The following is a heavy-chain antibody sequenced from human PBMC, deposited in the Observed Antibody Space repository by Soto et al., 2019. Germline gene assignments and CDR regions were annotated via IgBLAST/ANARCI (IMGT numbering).Heavy chain of an antibody. CDR2: INPSGGST. CDR3: ARSGGGGMAAFDP. Sequence: ASVKVSCKASGYTFTSYYMHWVRQAPGQGLEWMGIINPSGGSTSYAQKFQGRVAMTRDTSTSTVYMELSSLRSEDTAVYYCARSGGGGMAAFDPWGQGTLVTVSS. D-gene: IGHD2-15*01. J-gene: IGHJ5*02. V-gene: IGHV1-46*01. CDR1: GYTFTSYY.